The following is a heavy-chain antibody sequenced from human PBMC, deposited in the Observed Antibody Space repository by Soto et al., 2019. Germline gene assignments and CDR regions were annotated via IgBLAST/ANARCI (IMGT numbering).Heavy chain of an antibody. CDR3: SRESSSCCHDY. J-gene: IGHJ4*02. CDR2: ISAYNGKT. V-gene: IGHV1-18*01. CDR1: GYTFTSYG. Sequence: QVQLVQSGAEVKKPGASVKVSCKASGYTFTSYGISWGRQAPGQGLEWMGWISAYNGKTNYAQKLQGRVTMTTDTTTSTAYMELRSLRADDTAVYYCSRESSSCCHDYWGQGTLVIVSS. D-gene: IGHD6-13*01.